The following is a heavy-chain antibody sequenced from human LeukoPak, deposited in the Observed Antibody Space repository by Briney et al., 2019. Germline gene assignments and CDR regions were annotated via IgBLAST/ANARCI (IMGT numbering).Heavy chain of an antibody. CDR2: ISSGGSTI. V-gene: IGHV3-11*01. CDR3: ARDEEQWLIPDY. D-gene: IGHD6-19*01. J-gene: IGHJ4*02. CDR1: GFTFSDYY. Sequence: GGSLRLSCAASGFTFSDYYMSWIRQAPGKGLEWVSYISSGGSTIYYADSVKGRFTISRDNAKNSLYLQMNSLRAEDTAVYYCARDEEQWLIPDYWGQGTLVTVSS.